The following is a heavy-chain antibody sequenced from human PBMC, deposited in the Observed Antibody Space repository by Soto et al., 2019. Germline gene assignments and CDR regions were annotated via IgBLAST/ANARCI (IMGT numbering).Heavy chain of an antibody. V-gene: IGHV3-33*01. D-gene: IGHD4-17*01. CDR3: ARGSCDYAPDAFDI. J-gene: IGHJ3*02. CDR1: GFTFSSYG. CDR2: IWYDGSNK. Sequence: QVQLVESGGGVVQPGRSLRLSCAASGFTFSSYGMHWVRQAPGKGLEWVAIIWYDGSNKYYTDSVKGRFTISRDNSKNTLYLQMNSLRAEDRAVYYCARGSCDYAPDAFDIWGQGTMVTVSS.